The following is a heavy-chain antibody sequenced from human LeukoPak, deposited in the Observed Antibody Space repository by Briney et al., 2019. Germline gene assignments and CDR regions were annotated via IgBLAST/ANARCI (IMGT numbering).Heavy chain of an antibody. CDR3: ATFRLFCSSTSCYRCFCRYFDY. D-gene: IGHD2-2*02. CDR1: GYTRTELS. CDR2: FDPEDGET. J-gene: IGHJ4*02. V-gene: IGHV1-24*01. Sequence: ASVKVSCKVSGYTRTELSMHWVRQAPGKGLEWMGGFDPEDGETIYAQKFQGRVTMTEDTSTDTAYMELSSLRSEDTAVYYCATFRLFCSSTSCYRCFCRYFDYWGQGTLVTVSS.